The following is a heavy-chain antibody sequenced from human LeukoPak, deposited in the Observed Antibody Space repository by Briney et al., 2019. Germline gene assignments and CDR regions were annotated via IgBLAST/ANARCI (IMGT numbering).Heavy chain of an antibody. J-gene: IGHJ4*02. CDR3: ARDQWQWLGHFDY. CDR1: GFSFSNYW. CDR2: IKQDGSEK. V-gene: IGHV3-7*04. Sequence: GGSLRLSCAASGFSFSNYWMSWVRQAPGKGLEWVANIKQDGSEKYYVDSVKGRFTISRDNAKNSLFLQMNSLRAEDTAVYYCARDQWQWLGHFDYWGQGTLITVSS. D-gene: IGHD6-19*01.